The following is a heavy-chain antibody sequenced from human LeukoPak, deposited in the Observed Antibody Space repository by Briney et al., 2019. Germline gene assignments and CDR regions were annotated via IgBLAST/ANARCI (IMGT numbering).Heavy chain of an antibody. J-gene: IGHJ4*02. CDR2: SSWNSGSI. V-gene: IGHV3-9*01. Sequence: SLRLSCAASGFTFDDYAMHWVRQAPGKGLEWVSVSSWNSGSIGYADCVKGRFTISRDNAKNSLYLQMNSLRAEDTALYYCAKGDYYDSSGYRNWGQGTLVTVSS. D-gene: IGHD3-22*01. CDR1: GFTFDDYA. CDR3: AKGDYYDSSGYRN.